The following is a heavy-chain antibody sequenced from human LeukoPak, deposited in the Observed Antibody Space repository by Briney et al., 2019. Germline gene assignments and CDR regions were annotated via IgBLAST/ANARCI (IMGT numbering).Heavy chain of an antibody. CDR3: ARSHAAAAGYYFDY. Sequence: GASLQISCKCSGSSFTSYWIGWVRQLPGKGLEWMGIIYPGDSDNRYSPSFQGQVTISADKSISTAYLQWSSLKAPDTAMYYCARSHAAAAGYYFDYWGQGTLVTGSS. CDR2: IYPGDSDN. J-gene: IGHJ4*02. CDR1: GSSFTSYW. V-gene: IGHV5-51*01. D-gene: IGHD6-13*01.